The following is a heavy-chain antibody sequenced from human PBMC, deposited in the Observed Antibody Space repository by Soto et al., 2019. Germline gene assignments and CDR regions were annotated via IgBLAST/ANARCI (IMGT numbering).Heavy chain of an antibody. Sequence: EVQLVESGGGLVQPGGSLRLSCAASGFIVSSNYMSWVRQAPGQGLEWVSVIYSGGKIYYVGSVKGRFTSSRDNSKNTLYLQMNSLRGEDSGVYYCAGNTEKGYWGQGTLVTVSS. CDR2: IYSGGKI. CDR1: GFIVSSNY. D-gene: IGHD2-2*02. CDR3: AGNTEKGY. V-gene: IGHV3-66*01. J-gene: IGHJ4*02.